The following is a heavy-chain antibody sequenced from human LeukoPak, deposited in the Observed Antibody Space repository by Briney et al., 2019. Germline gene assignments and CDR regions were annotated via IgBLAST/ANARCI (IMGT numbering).Heavy chain of an antibody. CDR1: GFTVSSNY. D-gene: IGHD4-17*01. CDR3: ARVTYGDYPNDAFDI. CDR2: IYSGGST. V-gene: IGHV3-66*01. J-gene: IGHJ3*02. Sequence: GGSLRLSCAASGFTVSSNYMSWVRQAPGKGLEWVSVIYSGGSTYYADSVKGRFTISRDNSKNTLYLQMNSLRAEDTAVYYCARVTYGDYPNDAFDIWGQGTMVTVSS.